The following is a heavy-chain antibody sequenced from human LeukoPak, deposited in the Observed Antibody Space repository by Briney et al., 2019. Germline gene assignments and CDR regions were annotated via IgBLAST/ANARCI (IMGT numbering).Heavy chain of an antibody. J-gene: IGHJ5*02. Sequence: SETLSLTCTVYGGSISSGSYYWSWIRKPAGKGLEWIGRIYTSGSTNYNTSLKSRVTISVDTSKRQFSLKLSSATAADTTVYYCARGTTATTGWIDPWGQGTLVTASS. CDR3: ARGTTATTGWIDP. CDR2: IYTSGST. D-gene: IGHD1-1*01. V-gene: IGHV4-61*02. CDR1: GGSISSGSYY.